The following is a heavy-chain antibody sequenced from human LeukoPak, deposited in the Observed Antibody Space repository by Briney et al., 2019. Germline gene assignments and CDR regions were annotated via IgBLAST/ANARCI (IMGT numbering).Heavy chain of an antibody. D-gene: IGHD6-13*01. V-gene: IGHV1-18*01. J-gene: IGHJ6*02. CDR1: GYTFTSYG. CDR3: ARDRSSSSWSDYYYYGMDV. CDR2: ISAYNGNT. Sequence: GASVKVSCKASGYTFTSYGISWVRQAPGQGLEWMGWISAYNGNTNYAQKLQGRVTMTTDTSTSTAYMELRSLRSDDTAVYYCARDRSSSSWSDYYYYGMDVWGQGTTVTVSS.